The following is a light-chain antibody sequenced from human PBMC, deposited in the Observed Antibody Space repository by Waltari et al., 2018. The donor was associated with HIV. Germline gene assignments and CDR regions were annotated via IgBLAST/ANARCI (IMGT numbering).Light chain of an antibody. V-gene: IGKV1-9*01. J-gene: IGKJ2*01. CDR2: AAS. CDR3: QQLNTYPPDT. Sequence: DIQFTQSPSFLSASIGDRVTITCRASEDINEFLAWYQQKPGVAPKLLIYAASTLEDEVPSRFSGSGSGTDFTLTISSLQPEDFATYFCQQLNTYPPDTFGPGTKLEI. CDR1: EDINEF.